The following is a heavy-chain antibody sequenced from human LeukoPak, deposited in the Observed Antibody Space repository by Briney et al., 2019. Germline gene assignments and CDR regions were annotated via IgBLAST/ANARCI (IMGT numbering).Heavy chain of an antibody. D-gene: IGHD1-26*01. Sequence: GGSERLSCAASGFTFSNYAMSWVRQAPGKGLEWVSGISGSGGSTYYADSVGRFSISRDNSNNTLYLQMTSLRAEDTAVYYCAKEGRGMGAATIDYWGQGIPVTLSS. CDR1: GFTFSNYA. CDR3: AKEGRGMGAATIDY. V-gene: IGHV3-23*01. CDR2: ISGSGGST. J-gene: IGHJ4*02.